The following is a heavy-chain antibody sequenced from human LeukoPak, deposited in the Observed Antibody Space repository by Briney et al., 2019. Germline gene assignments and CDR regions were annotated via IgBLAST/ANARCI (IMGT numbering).Heavy chain of an antibody. CDR2: IYYSGST. J-gene: IGHJ4*02. V-gene: IGHV4-59*01. CDR1: GGSISSYY. D-gene: IGHD6-13*01. Sequence: PSETLSLTCTVSGGSISSYYWSWIRQPPGKGLEWIGYIYYSGSTNYNPSLKSRVTISVDTSKNQFSLKLSSVAAADTAVYYCARVARIAAAGREYYFDYWGQGTLVTVSS. CDR3: ARVARIAAAGREYYFDY.